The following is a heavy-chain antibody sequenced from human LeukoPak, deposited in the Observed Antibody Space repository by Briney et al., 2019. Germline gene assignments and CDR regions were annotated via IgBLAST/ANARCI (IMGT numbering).Heavy chain of an antibody. CDR1: GGSISSYY. V-gene: IGHV4-59*12. Sequence: SETLSLTCTVSGGSISSYYWSWIRQPPGKGLEWIGYIYSSGSTNYNPSLKSRVTISVDTSKNQFSLKLSSVTAADTAVYYCARGTFTTLDYWGQGTLVTVSS. D-gene: IGHD1-1*01. CDR3: ARGTFTTLDY. J-gene: IGHJ4*02. CDR2: IYSSGST.